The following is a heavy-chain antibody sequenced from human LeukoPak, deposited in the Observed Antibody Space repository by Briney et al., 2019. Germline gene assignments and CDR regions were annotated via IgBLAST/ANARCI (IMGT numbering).Heavy chain of an antibody. J-gene: IGHJ3*02. Sequence: PSETLSLTCAVYGGSFSGYYWSWIRQPPGKGLEWIGEINHSGSTNYNPSLKSRVTISVDTSKNQFSLKLSSVTAADTAVYYCARATYYYGSGTTPHAFDIWGRGTMVTVSS. CDR1: GGSFSGYY. CDR2: INHSGST. V-gene: IGHV4-34*01. CDR3: ARATYYYGSGTTPHAFDI. D-gene: IGHD3-10*01.